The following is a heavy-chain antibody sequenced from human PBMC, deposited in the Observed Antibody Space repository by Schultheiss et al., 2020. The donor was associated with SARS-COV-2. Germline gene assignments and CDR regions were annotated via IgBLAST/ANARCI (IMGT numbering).Heavy chain of an antibody. D-gene: IGHD1-26*01. J-gene: IGHJ4*02. CDR3: ARGIVGAKGIFDY. CDR1: GGSISSSSYY. CDR2: IYYSGST. V-gene: IGHV4-61*05. Sequence: SETLSLTCTVSGGSISSSSYYWGWIRQPPGKGLEWIGYIYYSGSTNYNPSLKSRVTISVDTSKNQFSLKLSSVTAADTAVYYCARGIVGAKGIFDYWGQGTLVTVSS.